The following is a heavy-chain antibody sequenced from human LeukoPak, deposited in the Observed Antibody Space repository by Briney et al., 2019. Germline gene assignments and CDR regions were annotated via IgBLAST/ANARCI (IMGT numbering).Heavy chain of an antibody. CDR1: GGSFSGYY. CDR2: INHSGST. D-gene: IGHD3-16*01. V-gene: IGHV4-34*01. Sequence: LSETLSLTCAVYGGSFSGYYWSWIRQPPGKGLEWIGEINHSGSTNYNPSLKSRVTISVDTSKNQFSLKLSSVTAADTAVYYCARIGGGSIDYWGQGTLVTVSS. J-gene: IGHJ4*02. CDR3: ARIGGGSIDY.